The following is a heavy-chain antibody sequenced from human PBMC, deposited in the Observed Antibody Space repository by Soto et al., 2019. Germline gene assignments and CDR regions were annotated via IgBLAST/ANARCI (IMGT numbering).Heavy chain of an antibody. CDR1: GGTFSSYT. Sequence: QVQLVQSGAEVKKPGSSVKVSCKASGGTFSSYTISWVRQAPGQGLEWMGRIIPILGIANYAQKFQGRVTITADKSTITAYMELSSLRSEDTAVYYCARDNAGVTTIRSYFDYWGQGTLVTVSS. CDR2: IIPILGIA. D-gene: IGHD5-12*01. CDR3: ARDNAGVTTIRSYFDY. J-gene: IGHJ4*02. V-gene: IGHV1-69*08.